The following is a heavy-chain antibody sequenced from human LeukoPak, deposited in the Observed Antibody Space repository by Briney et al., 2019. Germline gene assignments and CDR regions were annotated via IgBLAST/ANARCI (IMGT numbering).Heavy chain of an antibody. CDR2: IYTSGST. D-gene: IGHD3-3*01. V-gene: IGHV4-59*10. J-gene: IGHJ4*02. CDR3: ARRASYDFWSGYLRY. Sequence: SETLSLTCAVYGGSFSSYYWSWIRQPAGKGLEWIGRIYTSGSTNYNPSLKSRVTISVDTSKNQFSLKLSSVTAADTAVYYCARRASYDFWSGYLRYWGQGTLVTVSS. CDR1: GGSFSSYY.